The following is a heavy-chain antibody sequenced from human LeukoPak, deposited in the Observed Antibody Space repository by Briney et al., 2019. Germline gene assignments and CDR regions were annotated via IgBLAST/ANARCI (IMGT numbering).Heavy chain of an antibody. CDR2: ISAYNGNT. V-gene: IGHV1-18*01. Sequence: ASVKVSCKASGYTFTSYGISWVRRAPGQGLEWMGWISAYNGNTNYAQKLQGRVTMTTDTSTSTAYMELRSLRSDDTAVYYCARVTRSEGWFDPWGQGTLVTVSS. CDR1: GYTFTSYG. D-gene: IGHD4-17*01. CDR3: ARVTRSEGWFDP. J-gene: IGHJ5*02.